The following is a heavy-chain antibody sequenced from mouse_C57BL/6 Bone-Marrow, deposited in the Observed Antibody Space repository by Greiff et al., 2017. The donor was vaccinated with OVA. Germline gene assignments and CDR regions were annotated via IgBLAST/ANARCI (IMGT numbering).Heavy chain of an antibody. D-gene: IGHD2-4*01. CDR2: INPNNGGT. J-gene: IGHJ1*03. CDR3: ARRIYDYHWYFDV. V-gene: IGHV1-22*01. Sequence: EVQLQQSGAELVRPGASVKLSCTASGFNIKDDYMHWVKQRPEQGLEWIGYINPNNGGTSYNQKFKGKATLTVNKSSSTAYMELRSLTSEDSAVYYCARRIYDYHWYFDVWGTGTTVTVSS. CDR1: GFNIKDDY.